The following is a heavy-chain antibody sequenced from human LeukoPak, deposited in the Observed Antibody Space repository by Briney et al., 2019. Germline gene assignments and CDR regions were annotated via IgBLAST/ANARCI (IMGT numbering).Heavy chain of an antibody. Sequence: GGSLRLSCAASGFTFSSYWMSWVRQAPGKGLEWVANIKQDGSEKYYVDSVKGRFTISRDSSKNTLYLQMSSLRTEDTAVYYCARGHNWNDRGAFDIWGQGTMVTVSS. J-gene: IGHJ3*02. V-gene: IGHV3-7*03. CDR2: IKQDGSEK. CDR1: GFTFSSYW. D-gene: IGHD1-1*01. CDR3: ARGHNWNDRGAFDI.